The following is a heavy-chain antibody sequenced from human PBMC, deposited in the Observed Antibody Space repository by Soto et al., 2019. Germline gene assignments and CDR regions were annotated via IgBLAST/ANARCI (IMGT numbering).Heavy chain of an antibody. D-gene: IGHD3-3*01. Sequence: EVQLVESGGGLVKPGGSLRLSCAASGFTFSSYSMNWVRQAPGKGLEWVSSISSSSSYIYYADSVKGRFTISRDNAKNSRYLEMNSLRAEDTAVYYCARDEGVRFSFDLGQGTLVTVSS. CDR2: ISSSSSYI. V-gene: IGHV3-21*01. J-gene: IGHJ4*02. CDR3: ARDEGVRFSFD. CDR1: GFTFSSYS.